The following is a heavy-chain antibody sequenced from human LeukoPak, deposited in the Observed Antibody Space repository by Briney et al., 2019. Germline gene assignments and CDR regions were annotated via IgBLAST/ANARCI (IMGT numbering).Heavy chain of an antibody. CDR1: GFTFSSDW. D-gene: IGHD3-22*01. CDR3: AKVQVPFYYDSSGYYFDAFDI. J-gene: IGHJ3*02. CDR2: ISSSSSYI. Sequence: GGSLRLSCAVSGFTFSSDWMIWVRQAPGKGLEWVSSISSSSSYIYCADSVKGRFTISRDNSKNTLYLQMNSLRAEDTAVYYCAKVQVPFYYDSSGYYFDAFDIWGQGTMVTVSS. V-gene: IGHV3-21*04.